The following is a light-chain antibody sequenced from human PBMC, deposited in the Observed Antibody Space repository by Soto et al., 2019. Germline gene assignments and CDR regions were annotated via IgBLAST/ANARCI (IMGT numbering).Light chain of an antibody. CDR1: QSVSSY. V-gene: IGKV3-11*01. J-gene: IGKJ4*01. CDR2: DAS. Sequence: EIGLTQSPATLSLSPVERATVSFRASQSVSSYLAWYQQKPGQAPRLLIYDASNRATGIPARFSGSGSGTDFTLTISSLEPEDFAVYYCQQRSNWPLTFGGGTKVDIK. CDR3: QQRSNWPLT.